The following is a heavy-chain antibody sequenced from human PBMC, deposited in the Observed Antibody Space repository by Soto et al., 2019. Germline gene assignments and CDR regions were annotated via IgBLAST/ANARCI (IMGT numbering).Heavy chain of an antibody. D-gene: IGHD3-3*01. Sequence: QLHLVQSGAVVKKPGASVTVSCSASGYPVTAYYMHWVRQAPGRGLEWMGGINPATGAAKYTQTFQGRVTMTRDTSTRTVCMELSGLTSEDTAVFYCARGGGVGVAGSAAFDMWGQGTVVTVSS. V-gene: IGHV1-2*02. CDR2: INPATGAA. CDR3: ARGGGVGVAGSAAFDM. J-gene: IGHJ3*02. CDR1: GYPVTAYY.